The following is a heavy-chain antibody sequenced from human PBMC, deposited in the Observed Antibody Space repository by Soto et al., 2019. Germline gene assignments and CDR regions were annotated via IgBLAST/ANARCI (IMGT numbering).Heavy chain of an antibody. CDR1: GFTFSIYA. Sequence: EVQLLESGGGLVQPGGSLRLSCAASGFTFSIYAMSWVRQAPGKGLEWVSAISSSGTATYYADSVKGRFTISRDNSKNTLSLQMDSLRAEDTAVYYCAKRRGQVGASIDYWGQGTLVTVSS. V-gene: IGHV3-23*01. CDR2: ISSSGTAT. J-gene: IGHJ4*02. D-gene: IGHD1-26*01. CDR3: AKRRGQVGASIDY.